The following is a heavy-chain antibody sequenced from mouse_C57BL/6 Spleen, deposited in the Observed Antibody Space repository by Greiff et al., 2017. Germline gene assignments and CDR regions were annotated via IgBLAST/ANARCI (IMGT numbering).Heavy chain of an antibody. CDR1: GFNIKDYY. CDR3: TSASYGSSPWFAY. V-gene: IGHV14-1*01. J-gene: IGHJ3*01. CDR2: IDPEDGDT. Sequence: EVQLQQSGAELVRPGASVKLSCTASGFNIKDYYMHWVKQRPEQGLEWIGRIDPEDGDTEYAPKFQGKATMTADTSSNTAYLQLSSLTSEDTAVYYCTSASYGSSPWFAYWGQGTLVTVSA. D-gene: IGHD1-1*01.